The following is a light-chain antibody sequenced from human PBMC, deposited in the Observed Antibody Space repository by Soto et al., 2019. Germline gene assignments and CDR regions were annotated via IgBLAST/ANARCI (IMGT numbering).Light chain of an antibody. V-gene: IGKV1-16*01. Sequence: DIQMTQSPSSLSASVGDRVTITCRASQDISNYLAWFQQQPGKAPRSLIYVASTLQSGVPSRFSGSGSGTDFTLTISSLQPEDFATYYCQQYNSYSFDQGTKVEIK. CDR1: QDISNY. CDR3: QQYNSYS. CDR2: VAS. J-gene: IGKJ1*01.